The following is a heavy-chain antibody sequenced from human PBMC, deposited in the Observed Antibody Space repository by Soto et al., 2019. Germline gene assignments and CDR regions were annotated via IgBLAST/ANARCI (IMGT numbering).Heavy chain of an antibody. CDR1: GFTFSTCA. V-gene: IGHV3-23*01. CDR3: AKTLDAVDTAMVR. J-gene: IGHJ4*02. CDR2: ISGSGGST. D-gene: IGHD5-18*01. Sequence: VQLLESGGGLVQPGGSLRLSCAASGFTFSTCAMTWVRQAPGKELEWVSAISGSGGSTYYADSVKGRFTSSRDNSKHTLYLQMTSLRAEDTAVYYCAKTLDAVDTAMVRWCQGSLVTVSS.